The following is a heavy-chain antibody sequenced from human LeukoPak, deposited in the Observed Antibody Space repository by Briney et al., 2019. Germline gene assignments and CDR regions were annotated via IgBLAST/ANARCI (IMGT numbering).Heavy chain of an antibody. D-gene: IGHD1-1*01. CDR1: GGSLSGYY. V-gene: IGHV4-34*01. CDR2: INHSGST. J-gene: IGHJ4*02. Sequence: SETLSLTCAVYGGSLSGYYWSWIRQPPGKGLEWIGEINHSGSTNYNPSLKSRVTISVDTSKNQFSLKLSSVTAADTAVYYCARARVKLTYYFDYWGQGTLVTVSS. CDR3: ARARVKLTYYFDY.